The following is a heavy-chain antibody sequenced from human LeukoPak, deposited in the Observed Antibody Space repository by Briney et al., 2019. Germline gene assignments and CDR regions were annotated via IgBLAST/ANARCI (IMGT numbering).Heavy chain of an antibody. CDR3: AKDRRLRFLELPYYFDY. CDR2: ISYDGRHK. D-gene: IGHD3-3*01. J-gene: IGHJ4*02. CDR1: RFTFSTYA. Sequence: GGSLRLSCAASRFTFSTYAMHWVRQAPGKGLEWVAVISYDGRHKYYADSVKGRFSISRDNSKNTLYLQMNSLRAEDTAVYYCAKDRRLRFLELPYYFDYWGQGTLVTVSS. V-gene: IGHV3-30*07.